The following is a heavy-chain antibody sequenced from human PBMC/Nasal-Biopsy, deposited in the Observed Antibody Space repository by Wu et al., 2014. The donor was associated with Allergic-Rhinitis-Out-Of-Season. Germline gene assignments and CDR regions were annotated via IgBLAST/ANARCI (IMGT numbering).Heavy chain of an antibody. V-gene: IGHV3-23*01. J-gene: IGHJ4*02. Sequence: LRLSCAASGFTFTTSAMSWVRQAPGKGLEWVSAISGSGDATFYADSVNGRFTISRDNSKNTLYLQMNSLRTEDTAVYYCVRDGGDDYNDLDYWGQGTLVTVSS. CDR3: VRDGGDDYNDLDY. D-gene: IGHD5-24*01. CDR2: ISGSGDAT. CDR1: GFTFTTSA.